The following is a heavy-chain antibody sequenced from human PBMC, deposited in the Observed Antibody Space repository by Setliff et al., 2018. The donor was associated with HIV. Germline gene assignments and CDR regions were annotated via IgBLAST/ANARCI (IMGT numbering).Heavy chain of an antibody. CDR2: IYPGDSDT. CDR1: GYTFTNHW. D-gene: IGHD1-1*01. Sequence: PGESLKIYCQASGYTFTNHWIGWVRQMPGEGLEWMAIIYPGDSDTTYSPSFQGQVTISVDKSISTAYLQWSSLKASDSAMYYCARQTVHTTHSLDFGSPNRDYYYGMDVWGQGTTVTAP. V-gene: IGHV5-51*01. CDR3: ARQTVHTTHSLDFGSPNRDYYYGMDV. J-gene: IGHJ6*02.